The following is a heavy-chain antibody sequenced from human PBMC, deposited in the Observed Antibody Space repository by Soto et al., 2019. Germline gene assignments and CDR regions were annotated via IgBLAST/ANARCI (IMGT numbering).Heavy chain of an antibody. CDR1: GFSLSTSGVG. CDR3: AHINDFWSGYYPYYFDY. J-gene: IGHJ4*02. D-gene: IGHD3-3*01. V-gene: IGHV2-5*02. CDR2: IYWDDDK. Sequence: SGPTLVNPTQTLTLTCTFSGFSLSTSGVGVGWIRQPPGKALEWLALIYWDDDKRYSPSLKSRLTITKDTSKNQVVLTMTNMDPVDTATYYCAHINDFWSGYYPYYFDYWGQGTLVTVSS.